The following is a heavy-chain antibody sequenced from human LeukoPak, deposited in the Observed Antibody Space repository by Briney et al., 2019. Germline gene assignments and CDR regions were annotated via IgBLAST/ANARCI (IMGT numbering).Heavy chain of an antibody. CDR2: ISQSGNT. Sequence: PSETLSLTCTVSGGSISSSSYYWGWMRQAPGKGLEWLGSISQSGNTYNNPSLKSRVTLSVDTSKNQVSLQMTSVTAADTAVYYCARRVGASMIDYWGQGTLVTVSS. CDR1: GGSISSSSYY. J-gene: IGHJ4*02. CDR3: ARRVGASMIDY. D-gene: IGHD1-26*01. V-gene: IGHV4-39*07.